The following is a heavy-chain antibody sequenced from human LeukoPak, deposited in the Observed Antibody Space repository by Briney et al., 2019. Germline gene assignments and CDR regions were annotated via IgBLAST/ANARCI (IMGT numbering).Heavy chain of an antibody. CDR2: INPNSGGT. D-gene: IGHD3-3*01. CDR3: ASAARIFSNWFDP. Sequence: ASVKVSCKASGYTFTGDYMHWVRQAPGQGLEWMGRINPNSGGTNYAQKFQGRVTMTRDTSISTAYMELSRLRSDDTAVYYCASAARIFSNWFDPWGQGTLVTVSS. J-gene: IGHJ5*02. CDR1: GYTFTGDY. V-gene: IGHV1-2*06.